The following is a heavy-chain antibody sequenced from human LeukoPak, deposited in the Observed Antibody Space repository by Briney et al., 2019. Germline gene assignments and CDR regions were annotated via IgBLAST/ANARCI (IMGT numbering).Heavy chain of an antibody. CDR3: ATFGDPEIDIMGYN. CDR1: GYTLTELS. J-gene: IGHJ4*02. Sequence: GASVKVSCKVSGYTLTELSMHWVRQAPGKGLEWMGGFDPEDGETIYAHKFQGRVTMTEDTSTDTAYMELSSLRSEDTAVYYCATFGDPEIDIMGYNWGQGTLATVSS. CDR2: FDPEDGET. D-gene: IGHD2-21*01. V-gene: IGHV1-24*01.